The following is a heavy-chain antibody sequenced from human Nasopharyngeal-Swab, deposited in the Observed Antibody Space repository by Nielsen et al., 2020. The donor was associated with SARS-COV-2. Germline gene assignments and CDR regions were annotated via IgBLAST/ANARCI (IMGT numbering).Heavy chain of an antibody. V-gene: IGHV1-8*01. CDR1: GYTFTSYD. CDR2: MNPNSGNT. CDR3: ARAGAAAPGVYYGMDV. J-gene: IGHJ6*02. D-gene: IGHD6-13*01. Sequence: ASVKVSCKASGYTFTSYDINWVRQATGQGLEWMGWMNPNSGNTGYAQKFQGRVTMTRNTSISTAYMELSSLRSEDTAVCYCARAGAAAPGVYYGMDVWGQGTTVTVSS.